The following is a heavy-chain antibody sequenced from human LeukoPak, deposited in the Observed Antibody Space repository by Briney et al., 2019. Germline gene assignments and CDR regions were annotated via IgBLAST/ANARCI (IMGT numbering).Heavy chain of an antibody. V-gene: IGHV4-38-2*02. D-gene: IGHD3-9*01. Sequence: SETLSLTCSVSGDSITGHYLTWIRQPPGKGLEWIGSIYHSGSTYYNPSLKSRVTISVDTSKNQFSLKLSSVTAADTAVYYCARGYDILTGTDYWGQGTLVTVSS. CDR1: GDSITGHY. J-gene: IGHJ4*02. CDR2: IYHSGST. CDR3: ARGYDILTGTDY.